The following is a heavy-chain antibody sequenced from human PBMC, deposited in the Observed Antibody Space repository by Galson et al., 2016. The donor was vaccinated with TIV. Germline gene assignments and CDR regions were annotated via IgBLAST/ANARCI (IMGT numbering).Heavy chain of an antibody. D-gene: IGHD4-17*01. CDR3: ARSGDYNYYYSYMDV. CDR1: GYDFTSCA. CDR2: INTRNGHP. J-gene: IGHJ6*03. V-gene: IGHV7-4-1*02. Sequence: SVKVSCKASGYDFTSCAMNWVRQAPGQGLEWLGWINTRNGHPTYAQGFTGRFVFSLDTSVSTAFLQISGLTADDTAVHYCARSGDYNYYYSYMDVWSKGTTVTVSS.